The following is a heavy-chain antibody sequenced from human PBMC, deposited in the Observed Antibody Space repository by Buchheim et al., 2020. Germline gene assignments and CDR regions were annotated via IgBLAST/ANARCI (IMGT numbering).Heavy chain of an antibody. Sequence: EVHLVESGGGLVQPGGSLRLSCAASGFIFSSYWMNWVRQAPGKGLVWISRINSDGSSTTYAASVKGRFTISRESAENTLYLQMNSLRADDTAVYYCARGRGVGTIDYWGQGTL. CDR1: GFIFSSYW. J-gene: IGHJ4*02. V-gene: IGHV3-74*01. CDR2: INSDGSST. CDR3: ARGRGVGTIDY. D-gene: IGHD1-26*01.